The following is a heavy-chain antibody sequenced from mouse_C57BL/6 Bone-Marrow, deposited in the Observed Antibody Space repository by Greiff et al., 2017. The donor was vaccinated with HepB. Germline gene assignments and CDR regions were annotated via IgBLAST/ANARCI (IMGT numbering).Heavy chain of an antibody. J-gene: IGHJ1*03. V-gene: IGHV1-85*01. Sequence: QVQLKESGPELVKPGASVKLSCKASGYTFTSYDINWVKQRPGQGLEWIGWIYPRDGSTKYNEKFKGKATLTVDTSSSTAYMELHSLTSEDSAVYFCADGRYDYDGYFDVWGTGTTVTVSS. CDR2: IYPRDGST. CDR3: ADGRYDYDGYFDV. D-gene: IGHD2-4*01. CDR1: GYTFTSYD.